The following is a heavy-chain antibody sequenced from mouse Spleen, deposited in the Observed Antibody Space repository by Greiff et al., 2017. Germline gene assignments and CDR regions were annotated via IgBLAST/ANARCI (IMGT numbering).Heavy chain of an antibody. Sequence: EVKLVESGGGLVKLGGSLKLSCAASGFTFSSYAMSWVRQTPEKRLEWVATISSGGGNTFYPDSVKGRFTISRDNAKNTLFLQMTSLRSEDTAMYYCARQDDGYYVFFDYWGQGTTLTVSS. CDR2: ISSGGGNT. CDR3: ARQDDGYYVFFDY. CDR1: GFTFSSYA. J-gene: IGHJ2*01. D-gene: IGHD2-3*01. V-gene: IGHV5-9*04.